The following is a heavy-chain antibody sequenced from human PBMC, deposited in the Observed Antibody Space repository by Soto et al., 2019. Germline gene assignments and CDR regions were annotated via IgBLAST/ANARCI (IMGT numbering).Heavy chain of an antibody. V-gene: IGHV3-33*01. J-gene: IGHJ4*02. CDR2: IWYDGSNK. D-gene: IGHD3-10*01. CDR1: GFTFSSYG. CDR3: ARDGGPQIRNRIGADY. Sequence: QVQLVESGGGVVQPGRSLRLSCAASGFTFSSYGMHWVRQAPGKGLEWVAVIWYDGSNKYYADCVKGRFTISRDNSHNSLALEINRLSAEDTAVYYCARDGGPQIRNRIGADYLSQGTLVTVAS.